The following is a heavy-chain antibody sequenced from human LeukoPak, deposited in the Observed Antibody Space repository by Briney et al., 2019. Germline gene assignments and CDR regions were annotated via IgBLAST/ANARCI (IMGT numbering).Heavy chain of an antibody. V-gene: IGHV4-59*01. Sequence: PSETLSLTCTVSGDSISTFYWSWIRLAPGKGLEWIGYISYSGSTNYNPSLKSRVSMSVDTSKNQFSLKLTSLVAADTAVYYCARGWGSSWYYFDYWGQGILVTVSS. J-gene: IGHJ4*02. CDR3: ARGWGSSWYYFDY. CDR1: GDSISTFY. CDR2: ISYSGST. D-gene: IGHD6-13*01.